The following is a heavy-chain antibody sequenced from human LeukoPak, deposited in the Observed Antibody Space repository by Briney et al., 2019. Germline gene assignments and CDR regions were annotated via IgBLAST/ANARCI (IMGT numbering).Heavy chain of an antibody. J-gene: IGHJ4*02. Sequence: ASVKVSCKASGYTFTGYYMHWVRQAPGQGLEWKGWINPNSGGTNYAQKFQGRVTMTRDTSISTAYMELSRLRSDDTAVYYCARVPLDVLLWFGEFPFDYWGQGTLVTVSS. CDR2: INPNSGGT. CDR3: ARVPLDVLLWFGEFPFDY. V-gene: IGHV1-2*02. D-gene: IGHD3-10*01. CDR1: GYTFTGYY.